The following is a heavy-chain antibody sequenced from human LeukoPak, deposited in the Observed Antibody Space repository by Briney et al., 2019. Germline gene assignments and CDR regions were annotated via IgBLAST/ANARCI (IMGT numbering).Heavy chain of an antibody. J-gene: IGHJ4*02. CDR3: AKVLFYDSSGDLDY. V-gene: IGHV3-23*01. D-gene: IGHD3-22*01. CDR2: ISGSGGST. Sequence: GGSLRLSCAASGFTFSSYAMSWVRQAPGKGLEWVSAISGSGGSTYYADSVKGRFTISRDNSKNTLYLQMNSLRAEDTAVYYCAKVLFYDSSGDLDYWGQGTLVTVSS. CDR1: GFTFSSYA.